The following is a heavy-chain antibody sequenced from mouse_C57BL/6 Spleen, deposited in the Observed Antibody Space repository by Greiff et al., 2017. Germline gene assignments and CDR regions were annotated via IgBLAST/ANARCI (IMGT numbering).Heavy chain of an antibody. D-gene: IGHD3-2*02. J-gene: IGHJ2*01. CDR2: ISSGSSTI. CDR1: GFNFSDYG. V-gene: IGHV5-17*01. Sequence: EVQLQESGGGLVKPGGSLQLSCAASGFNFSDYGMHWVRQAPEKGLEWVAYISSGSSTIYYADTVKGRFTISRDNAKHTLFLQMTSLRSEDTAMYYCATWSSGEHYWGQGTTLTVSS. CDR3: ATWSSGEHY.